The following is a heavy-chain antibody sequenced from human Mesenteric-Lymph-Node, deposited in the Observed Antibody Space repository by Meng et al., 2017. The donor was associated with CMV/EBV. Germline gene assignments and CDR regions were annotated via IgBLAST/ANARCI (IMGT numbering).Heavy chain of an antibody. CDR1: GFIFSDYS. J-gene: IGHJ4*02. CDR2: IGSSSIYK. V-gene: IGHV3-21*01. D-gene: IGHD3-22*01. Sequence: SGFIFSDYSMNWVRQAPGKGLEWVSSIGSSSIYKYYADSVKGRFTISRDNAKNSVFLQMDSLRAEDTAVYYCTKNHYDSSGYYPPPDSWGQGTLVTVSS. CDR3: TKNHYDSSGYYPPPDS.